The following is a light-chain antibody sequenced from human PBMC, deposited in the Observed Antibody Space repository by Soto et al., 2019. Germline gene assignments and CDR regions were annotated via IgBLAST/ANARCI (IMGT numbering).Light chain of an antibody. J-gene: IGKJ5*01. CDR1: QSVSSN. V-gene: IGKV3-15*01. CDR3: QQYNNWPIT. Sequence: EIVMTQSPATLSVSPGDRAALSCRASQSVSSNLAWYQQKPGQAPRLLIYGASTRATGLPARFSGSGSGTEFTLTISSLQSEDFGVYYCQQYNNWPITFGQGTRLENK. CDR2: GAS.